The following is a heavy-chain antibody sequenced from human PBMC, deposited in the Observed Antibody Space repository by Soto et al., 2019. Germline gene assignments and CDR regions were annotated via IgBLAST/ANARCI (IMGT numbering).Heavy chain of an antibody. J-gene: IGHJ6*02. D-gene: IGHD3-3*01. CDR2: IYYSGST. CDR3: ARGGYDFWSGYYTGKYGMDV. V-gene: IGHV4-30-4*01. CDR1: GGSISSGDYY. Sequence: QAQLQESGPGLVKPSQTLSLTCTVSGGSISSGDYYWRWIRQPPGKGLEWIGYIYYSGSTYYNPSLKSRVTISVDTSKNQFSLKLSSVTAADTAVYYCARGGYDFWSGYYTGKYGMDVWGQGTTVTVS.